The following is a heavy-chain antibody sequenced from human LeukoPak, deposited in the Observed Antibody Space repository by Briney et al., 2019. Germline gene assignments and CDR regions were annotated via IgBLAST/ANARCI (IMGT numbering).Heavy chain of an antibody. J-gene: IGHJ6*03. CDR1: GYTFTSYD. Sequence: ASVKVSCKASGYTFTSYDINWVRQATGQGHEWMGWMNPNSGNTGYAQKFQGRVTITRNTSISTAYMELSSLRSEDTAVYYCVRKGATPSVYYYYMDVWGKGTTVTVSS. V-gene: IGHV1-8*03. CDR3: VRKGATPSVYYYYMDV. CDR2: MNPNSGNT. D-gene: IGHD1-26*01.